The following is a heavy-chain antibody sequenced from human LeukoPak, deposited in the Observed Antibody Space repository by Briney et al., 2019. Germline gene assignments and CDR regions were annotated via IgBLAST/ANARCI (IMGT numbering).Heavy chain of an antibody. V-gene: IGHV4-59*01. CDR2: IYYSGST. CDR1: GGSISSYY. J-gene: IGHJ4*02. Sequence: PSQTLSLTCTVSGGSISSYYWSWIRQPPGKGLEWIGYIYYSGSTNYNPSLKSRVTISVDTSKNQVSLKLSSVTAADTAVYYCTRGSGWYLYWGQGTLVTVSS. D-gene: IGHD6-19*01. CDR3: TRGSGWYLY.